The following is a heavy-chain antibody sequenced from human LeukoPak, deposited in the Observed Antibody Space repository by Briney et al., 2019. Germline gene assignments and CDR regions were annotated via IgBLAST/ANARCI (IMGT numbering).Heavy chain of an antibody. CDR2: LNGDGRII. V-gene: IGHV3-74*01. D-gene: IGHD3-22*01. Sequence: GGSLRLSCTASGFAFSSYWMHWVRQAPGKGPVWVSRLNGDGRIIEYADSVKGRFTISRDNAKNTLYLQMNSLRAEDTAVYYCARDRGDSSGYYRPDYWGQGTLVTVSS. CDR1: GFAFSSYW. CDR3: ARDRGDSSGYYRPDY. J-gene: IGHJ4*02.